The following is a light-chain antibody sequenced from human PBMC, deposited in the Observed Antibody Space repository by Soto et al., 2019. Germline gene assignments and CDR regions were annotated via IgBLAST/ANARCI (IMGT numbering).Light chain of an antibody. V-gene: IGKV1-12*01. CDR3: QQANSFPLT. J-gene: IGKJ4*01. Sequence: DIQMTQSPSSVSASVGDRVTITCRASQGISSRVAWYQQKPGKAPNLLIYAASNLQSGVPSRFGGSGSETDFTLTIGSLQPEDFATYYCQQANSFPLTVGGGTKVEIK. CDR1: QGISSR. CDR2: AAS.